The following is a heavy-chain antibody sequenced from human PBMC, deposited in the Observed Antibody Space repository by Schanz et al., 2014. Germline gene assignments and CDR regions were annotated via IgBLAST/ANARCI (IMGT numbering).Heavy chain of an antibody. J-gene: IGHJ4*02. CDR3: AKGGSSLDD. V-gene: IGHV3-74*01. Sequence: EVQLVESGGGLVQPGGSLRLSCAASGFTFNDYWMHWVRQAPGKGLVWVSRINSDGRSTNYADSVKGRFSISRDNARNTLHLQMDSLRDEDTAVYYCAKGGSSLDDWGQGTLVTVSS. CDR2: INSDGRST. D-gene: IGHD3-16*01. CDR1: GFTFNDYW.